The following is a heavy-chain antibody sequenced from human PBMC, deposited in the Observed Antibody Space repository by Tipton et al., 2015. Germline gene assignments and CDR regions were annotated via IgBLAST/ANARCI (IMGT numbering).Heavy chain of an antibody. CDR3: ARARGRHGGLFDS. J-gene: IGHJ4*02. CDR2: IQYSGST. CDR1: SDSISKYY. V-gene: IGHV4-59*01. Sequence: LRLSCSVSSDSISKYYWSWIRQPPGKELEWIGYIQYSGSTSYNPSLKSRVTISVDTSKTQFSLKMSSVTASDTAVYYCARARGRHGGLFDSWGQGILVTVSS. D-gene: IGHD4-23*01.